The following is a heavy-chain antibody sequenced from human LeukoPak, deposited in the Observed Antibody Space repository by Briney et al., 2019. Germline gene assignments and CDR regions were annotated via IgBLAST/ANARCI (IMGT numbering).Heavy chain of an antibody. CDR2: ISWNSGSI. Sequence: GGSLRLSCAASGFTFDDYAMHWVRQAPGKGLEWVSGISWNSGSIGYADSVKGRFTISRDNAKNSLYLQMNSLRAEDMALYYCAKGPVAAVAGLFDYWGQGTLVTVSS. J-gene: IGHJ4*02. CDR3: AKGPVAAVAGLFDY. V-gene: IGHV3-9*03. D-gene: IGHD6-19*01. CDR1: GFTFDDYA.